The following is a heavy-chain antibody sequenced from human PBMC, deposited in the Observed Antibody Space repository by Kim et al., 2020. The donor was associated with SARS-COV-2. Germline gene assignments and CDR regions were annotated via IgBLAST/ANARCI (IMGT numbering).Heavy chain of an antibody. CDR3: ARGESGYGDFDY. Sequence: GGSLRLSCAASGFTFSSYSMNWVRQAPGKGLEWVSSISSSSSYIYYADSVKGRFTISRDNAKNSLYLQMNSLRAEDTAVYYCARGESGYGDFDYWVQGTLVTVSS. CDR1: GFTFSSYS. CDR2: ISSSSSYI. V-gene: IGHV3-21*01. J-gene: IGHJ4*02. D-gene: IGHD5-18*01.